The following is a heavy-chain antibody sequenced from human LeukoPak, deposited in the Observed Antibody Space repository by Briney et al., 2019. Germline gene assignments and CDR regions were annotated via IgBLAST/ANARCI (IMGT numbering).Heavy chain of an antibody. CDR1: GGSISISNSNW. D-gene: IGHD4-23*01. CDR3: ARDLHGGNSFTSDWYFDL. V-gene: IGHV4-4*02. CDR2: IYHSGST. J-gene: IGHJ2*01. Sequence: SGTLSLTCAVSGGSISISNSNWWRWVRQPAGKGLDWIGEIYHSGSTNYNPSLKSRVTISVDKSKNQFTLKLSSVTAADTAVYYCARDLHGGNSFTSDWYFDLWGRGTLVTVSS.